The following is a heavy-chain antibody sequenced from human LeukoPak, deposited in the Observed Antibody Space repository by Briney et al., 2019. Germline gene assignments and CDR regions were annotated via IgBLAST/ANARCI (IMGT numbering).Heavy chain of an antibody. Sequence: GGSLRLSCTASGFTFSTYWMHWVRQGPGKGLVWVSPTNPDGTSTSYADSVKGRFTISRDNSKNTPYLQMNSLRAEDTAVYYCAKEGPGSGYDFGYWGQGTLVTVSS. CDR3: AKEGPGSGYDFGY. V-gene: IGHV3-74*01. CDR1: GFTFSTYW. J-gene: IGHJ4*02. CDR2: TNPDGTST. D-gene: IGHD5-12*01.